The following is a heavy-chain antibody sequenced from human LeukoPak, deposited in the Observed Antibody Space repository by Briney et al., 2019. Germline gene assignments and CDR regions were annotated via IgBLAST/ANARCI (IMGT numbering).Heavy chain of an antibody. CDR1: GFTVSSNY. CDR2: IYSGGST. CDR3: ASRYSSGWPVNGGMDV. J-gene: IGHJ6*02. Sequence: GGSLRLSCAASGFTVSSNYMSWVRQAPGKGLEWVSVIYSGGSTYYADSVKGRFTISRDNSKNTLYLQMNSLRAEDTAVYYCASRYSSGWPVNGGMDVWGQGTTVTVSS. D-gene: IGHD6-19*01. V-gene: IGHV3-53*01.